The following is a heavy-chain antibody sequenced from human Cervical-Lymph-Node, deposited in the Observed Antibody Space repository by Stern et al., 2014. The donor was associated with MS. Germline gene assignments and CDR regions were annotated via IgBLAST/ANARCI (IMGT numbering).Heavy chain of an antibody. Sequence: DQLVQSGAELIRPGESLKISCKGSGYKFSIYWIAWVRQMPGKGLEWMGIIFPGDSETRYSPSFQGQVTMSADKSTSTAYLQSRSLNASDTAMYFCARQTTSWASDVWGQGTLVTVSS. CDR1: GYKFSIYW. CDR2: IFPGDSET. CDR3: ARQTTSWASDV. D-gene: IGHD1-14*01. J-gene: IGHJ4*02. V-gene: IGHV5-51*01.